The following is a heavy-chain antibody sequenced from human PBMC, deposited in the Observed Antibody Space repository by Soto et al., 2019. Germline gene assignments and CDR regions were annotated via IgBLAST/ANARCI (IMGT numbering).Heavy chain of an antibody. Sequence: PSETLSLTCTVSGGSISSYYWSWIRQPAGKGLEWIGRIYTSGSTNYNPSLKSRVTMSVDTSKNQFSLKLSSVTAADTAVYYCARDWIEATMGGNWFDPWGQGTLVTSPQ. V-gene: IGHV4-4*07. J-gene: IGHJ5*02. CDR2: IYTSGST. CDR3: ARDWIEATMGGNWFDP. CDR1: GGSISSYY. D-gene: IGHD5-12*01.